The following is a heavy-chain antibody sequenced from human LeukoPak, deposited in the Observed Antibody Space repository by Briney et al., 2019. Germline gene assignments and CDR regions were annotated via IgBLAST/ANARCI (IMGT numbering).Heavy chain of an antibody. CDR1: GFTLSGYV. CDR2: KSYEGSNK. CDR3: AREDYCGRDSFDY. Sequence: GRSLRLSCAASGFTLSGYVMNWVREAPGTGLEGLALKSYEGSNKYYADSVEGRFTISRDNSKHTLNLQMNSLRAEDTAVYYCAREDYCGRDSFDYWGQGTLVTVSS. V-gene: IGHV3-30*01. D-gene: IGHD4-23*01. J-gene: IGHJ4*02.